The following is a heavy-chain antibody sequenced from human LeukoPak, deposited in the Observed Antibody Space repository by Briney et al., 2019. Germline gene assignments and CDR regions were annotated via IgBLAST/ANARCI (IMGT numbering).Heavy chain of an antibody. Sequence: PSEPLTLTCAVYGGSFSGYYWSWLRQPPGKGLEWIREINRSGSTNYNPSLKSRVTISVDTSKNQFSLKLSSVTAADTAVYYWARMGGYFDYWGQGTLVTVSS. CDR3: ARMGGYFDY. J-gene: IGHJ4*02. V-gene: IGHV4-34*01. CDR1: GGSFSGYY. D-gene: IGHD3-16*01. CDR2: INRSGST.